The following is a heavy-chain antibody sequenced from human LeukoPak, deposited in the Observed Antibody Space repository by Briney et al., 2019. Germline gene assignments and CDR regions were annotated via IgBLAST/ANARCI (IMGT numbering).Heavy chain of an antibody. J-gene: IGHJ4*02. CDR2: INHSGST. Sequence: PSETLSLTCAVYGGSFSGYYWSWIRQPPGKGLEWIGEINHSGSTNYNPSLKSRVTISVDTSKNQFSLKLSSVTAADTAVYYCAREQWLAHYFDYWGQGTLVTVTA. CDR3: AREQWLAHYFDY. V-gene: IGHV4-34*01. CDR1: GGSFSGYY. D-gene: IGHD6-19*01.